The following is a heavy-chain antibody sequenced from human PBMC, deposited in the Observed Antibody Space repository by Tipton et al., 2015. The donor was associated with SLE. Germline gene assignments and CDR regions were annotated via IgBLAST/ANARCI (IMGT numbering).Heavy chain of an antibody. J-gene: IGHJ4*02. Sequence: TLSLTCTVSGGSISSSSYYWGWIRQPPGKGLEWIGSIYHSGSTYYNPSLKSRVTISVDTSKNQFSLKLSSVTAADTAVYYCARGYSGYGGCDYWGQGTLVTVSS. CDR1: GGSISSSSYY. CDR2: IYHSGST. CDR3: ARGYSGYGGCDY. V-gene: IGHV4-39*07. D-gene: IGHD5-12*01.